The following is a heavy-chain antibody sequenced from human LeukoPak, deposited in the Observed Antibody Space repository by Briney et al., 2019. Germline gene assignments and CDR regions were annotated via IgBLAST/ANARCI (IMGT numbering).Heavy chain of an antibody. Sequence: SETLSLTCTVSGGSISSSSYYWDWIRQSPGKGLEWLGSIYYVGSTYYNPSLESRVTISVDTSKNQFSLKLSSVTAADTAVYYCARDRWTFDPWGQGTLVTVSS. J-gene: IGHJ5*02. CDR2: IYYVGST. D-gene: IGHD3/OR15-3a*01. CDR1: GGSISSSSYY. V-gene: IGHV4-39*07. CDR3: ARDRWTFDP.